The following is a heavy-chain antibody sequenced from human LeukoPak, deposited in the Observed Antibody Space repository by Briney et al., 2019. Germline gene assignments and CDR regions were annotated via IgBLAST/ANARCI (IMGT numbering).Heavy chain of an antibody. CDR3: AKVLSPRFRGPFDP. J-gene: IGHJ5*02. D-gene: IGHD3-10*01. V-gene: IGHV3-23*01. CDR1: GFTFSSYA. CDR2: ISGTGGRT. Sequence: GGSLRLSCAASGFTFSSYAMNWVRQAPGKGLEWVSVISGTGGRTYYADSVKGRFTISRGNSKNTLYLQMNSLRAEDTAVYYCAKVLSPRFRGPFDPWGQGTLVTVSS.